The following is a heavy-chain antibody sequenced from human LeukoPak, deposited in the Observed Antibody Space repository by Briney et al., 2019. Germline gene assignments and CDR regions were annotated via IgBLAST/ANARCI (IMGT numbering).Heavy chain of an antibody. CDR1: GGSISSYY. CDR3: ARGTCYYYGMDV. CDR2: IYYSGST. J-gene: IGHJ6*02. Sequence: SETLSLTCTVSGGSISSYYWSWIRQPPGKGLEWIGYIYYSGSTNYNPSLKSRVTISVDTSKNQFSLKLSSVTAADTAVYYCARGTCYYYGMDVWGQGTTVTVSS. V-gene: IGHV4-59*01.